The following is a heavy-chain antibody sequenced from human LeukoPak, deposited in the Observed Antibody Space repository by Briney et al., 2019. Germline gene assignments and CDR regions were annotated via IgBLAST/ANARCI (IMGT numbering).Heavy chain of an antibody. V-gene: IGHV4-4*07. Sequence: SETLSLTCTVSGGSISSYYLSWIRQPAGKGLEWIGRIYGSGNTNYNPALKSRVTMSVDTSKNQFSLKVSSVTAADTAVYYCARDRGLHGEVLFDPWGQGTLVTVSS. CDR1: GGSISSYY. J-gene: IGHJ5*02. CDR3: ARDRGLHGEVLFDP. D-gene: IGHD3-10*01. CDR2: IYGSGNT.